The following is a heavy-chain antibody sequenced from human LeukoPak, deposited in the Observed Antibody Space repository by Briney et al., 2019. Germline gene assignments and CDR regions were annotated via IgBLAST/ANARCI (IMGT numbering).Heavy chain of an antibody. Sequence: ASVNVSCKASGYTFSNFGITWVRQAPGQGLEWMGWISAYGGNTNYAQKLHGRVTMTTDTSTSTAYMELRSLRSDDTAVYYCARVIVAGALMWGQGTLVTVSS. V-gene: IGHV1-18*04. CDR3: ARVIVAGALM. CDR1: GYTFSNFG. CDR2: ISAYGGNT. D-gene: IGHD1-26*01. J-gene: IGHJ4*02.